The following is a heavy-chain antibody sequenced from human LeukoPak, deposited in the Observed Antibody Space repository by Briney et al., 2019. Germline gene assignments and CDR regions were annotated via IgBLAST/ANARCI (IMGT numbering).Heavy chain of an antibody. CDR1: GGSISSSSYY. CDR3: ARAYGDYQLDY. D-gene: IGHD4-17*01. Sequence: SETLSLTCTVSGGSISSSSYYWGWIRQPPGKGLEWIGYVYYSGSTNYNPSLKSRVTISVDTSKNQFSLKLTSVTAADTAVYYCARAYGDYQLDYWGQGTLVTVSS. V-gene: IGHV4-61*05. J-gene: IGHJ4*02. CDR2: VYYSGST.